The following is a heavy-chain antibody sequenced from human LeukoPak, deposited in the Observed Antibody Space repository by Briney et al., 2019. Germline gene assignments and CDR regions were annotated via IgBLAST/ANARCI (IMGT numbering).Heavy chain of an antibody. Sequence: SETLSLTCTVSGGSISSSSYYWGWIRQPPGKGLEWIGSIYYSGSTYYNPSLKSRVTISVDTSKNQFSLKLSSVTAADTAVYYCASMVRGVLYFDYWGQGTLVTVSS. J-gene: IGHJ4*02. V-gene: IGHV4-39*07. CDR3: ASMVRGVLYFDY. CDR1: GGSISSSSYY. CDR2: IYYSGST. D-gene: IGHD3-10*01.